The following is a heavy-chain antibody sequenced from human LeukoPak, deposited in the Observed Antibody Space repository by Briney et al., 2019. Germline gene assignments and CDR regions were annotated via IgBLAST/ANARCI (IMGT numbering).Heavy chain of an antibody. CDR1: GFTFSSYG. CDR3: AKDLDDFWSGYYQATDY. D-gene: IGHD3-3*01. J-gene: IGHJ4*02. V-gene: IGHV3-30*18. CDR2: ISYDGSNK. Sequence: PGGSLRLSCAASGFTFSSYGMHWVRQAPGKGLEWVAVISYDGSNKYYADSVKGRFTISRDNSKNTLYLQMNSLRAEDAAVYYCAKDLDDFWSGYYQATDYWGQGTLVTVSS.